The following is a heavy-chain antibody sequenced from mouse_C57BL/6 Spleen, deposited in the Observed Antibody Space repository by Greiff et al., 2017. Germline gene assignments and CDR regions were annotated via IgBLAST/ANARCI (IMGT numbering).Heavy chain of an antibody. V-gene: IGHV1-64*01. J-gene: IGHJ2*01. CDR2: IHPTSGST. D-gene: IGHD3-2*02. Sequence: VQLQQPGAELVKPGASVKLSCKASGYTFTSSWMHWVKQRPGQGLEWIGMIHPTSGSTNYNEKFKSKATLTVDKSSSTAYMQLSSLTSEDSAVYYGARGGAHSSGPLDYWGQGTTRTVSS. CDR3: ARGGAHSSGPLDY. CDR1: GYTFTSSW.